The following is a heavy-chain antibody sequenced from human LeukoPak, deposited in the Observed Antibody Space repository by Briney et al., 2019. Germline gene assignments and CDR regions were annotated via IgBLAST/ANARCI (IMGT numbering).Heavy chain of an antibody. J-gene: IGHJ5*02. CDR1: GDTFSSYA. Sequence: SVKVSCKASGDTFSSYAISWVRQAPGQGLEWMGGIIPLFGTANDAQKFQGRVTITTDESTSTAYMELSSLRSEDTAVYYCARTIVGPAAILEESWFDPWGQGTLVTVSS. V-gene: IGHV1-69*05. CDR2: IIPLFGTA. D-gene: IGHD2-2*02. CDR3: ARTIVGPAAILEESWFDP.